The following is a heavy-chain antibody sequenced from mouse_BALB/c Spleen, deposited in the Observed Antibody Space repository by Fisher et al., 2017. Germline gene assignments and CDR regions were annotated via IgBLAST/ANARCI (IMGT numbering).Heavy chain of an antibody. CDR3: AQFAYYYAMDY. Sequence: RFTISRDNAKNTLYLQMSSLKSEDTAMYYCAQFAYYYAMDYWGQGTSVTVSS. J-gene: IGHJ4*01. V-gene: IGHV5-6*01.